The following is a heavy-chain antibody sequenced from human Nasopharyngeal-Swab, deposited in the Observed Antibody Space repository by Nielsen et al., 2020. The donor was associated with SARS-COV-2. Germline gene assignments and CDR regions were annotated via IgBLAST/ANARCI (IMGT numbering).Heavy chain of an antibody. Sequence: SETLSLTCTVSGGPISTSSYYWSWIRQPPGKGLEWIGYIYYGGSTNYNPSLKSRVTISVDTSKNQFSLKLSSVTAADTAVYYCAREAGDSGLDYWGQGTLVTVSS. CDR3: AREAGDSGLDY. V-gene: IGHV4-61*01. J-gene: IGHJ4*02. CDR1: GGPISTSSYY. CDR2: IYYGGST. D-gene: IGHD4-17*01.